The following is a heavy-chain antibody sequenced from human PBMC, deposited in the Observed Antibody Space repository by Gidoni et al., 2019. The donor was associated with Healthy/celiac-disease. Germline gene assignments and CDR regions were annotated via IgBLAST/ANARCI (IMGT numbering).Heavy chain of an antibody. CDR2: IYYSGST. CDR1: GGSISSSSYY. J-gene: IGHJ5*02. V-gene: IGHV4-39*01. D-gene: IGHD3-16*01. CDR3: ARQLQAGDMYNWFDP. Sequence: QLQLQESGPGLVKPSATLSLTCTASGGSISSSSYYWGWTRQPPGKGLEWIGSIYYSGSTYYNPSLKSRVTISVDTSKNQFSLKLSSVTAADTAVYYCARQLQAGDMYNWFDPWGQGTLVTVSS.